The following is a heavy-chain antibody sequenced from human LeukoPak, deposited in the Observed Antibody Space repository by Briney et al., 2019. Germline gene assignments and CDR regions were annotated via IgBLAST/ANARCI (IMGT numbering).Heavy chain of an antibody. CDR3: ARDYCSGASCSAYFYYYYMNF. CDR1: GFTFGDYS. V-gene: IGHV3-49*04. J-gene: IGHJ6*03. Sequence: PGGSLRLSCTGSGFTFGDYSMTWVRQAPGKGLEWVGFIRGKAYGGTTEYAASVKGRFTISRDDSKSIAYLQMNSLKTEDTAVYNCARDYCSGASCSAYFYYYYMNFWGKGTTVTDSS. CDR2: IRGKAYGGTT. D-gene: IGHD2-15*01.